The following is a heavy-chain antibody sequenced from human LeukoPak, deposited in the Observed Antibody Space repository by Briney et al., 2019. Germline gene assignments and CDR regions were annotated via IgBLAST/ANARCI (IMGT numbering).Heavy chain of an antibody. J-gene: IGHJ3*02. CDR2: IYHSGST. CDR3: ARFNYYDSSGYFTAFDI. CDR1: GGSISSSNW. V-gene: IGHV4-4*02. Sequence: SGTLSLTCAVSGGSISSSNWWSWVRQPPGKGLEWMGEIYHSGSTNYNPSLKSRVTISVDKSKNQFSLKLSSVTAADTAVYYCARFNYYDSSGYFTAFDIWGQGTMVTVSS. D-gene: IGHD3-22*01.